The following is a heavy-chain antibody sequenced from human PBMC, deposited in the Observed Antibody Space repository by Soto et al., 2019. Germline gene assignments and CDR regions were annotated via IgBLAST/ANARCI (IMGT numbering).Heavy chain of an antibody. Sequence: SVKVSCKASGFTFTSSAVQWVRQARGQRLEWIGWIVVGSGNTNYAQKFQERVTITRDMSTSTAYMELSSLRSEDTAVYYCAADLRYCGGDCYPGRYGMDVWGQGTTVTV. V-gene: IGHV1-58*01. J-gene: IGHJ6*02. D-gene: IGHD2-21*02. CDR3: AADLRYCGGDCYPGRYGMDV. CDR1: GFTFTSSA. CDR2: IVVGSGNT.